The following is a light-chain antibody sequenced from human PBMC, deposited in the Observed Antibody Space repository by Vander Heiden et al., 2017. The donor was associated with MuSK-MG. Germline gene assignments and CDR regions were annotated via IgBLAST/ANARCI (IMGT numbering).Light chain of an antibody. CDR1: QGISSY. CDR3: HEEYSFRYT. V-gene: IGKV1D-8*01. J-gene: IGKJ2*01. CDR2: AAS. Sequence: VIWMTQSPSLLSASAGDRVTISCRMSQGISSYLAWYQQKPWKAPELLIYAASTFQSPVPSRFSGTGSGTAFTLTIICLQSEAFATYYCHEEYSFRYTFGQRTKLEIK.